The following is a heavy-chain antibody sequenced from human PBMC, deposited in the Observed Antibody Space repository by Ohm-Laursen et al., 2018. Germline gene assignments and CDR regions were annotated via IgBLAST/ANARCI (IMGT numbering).Heavy chain of an antibody. V-gene: IGHV1-69*04. CDR1: GDSTRSLA. J-gene: IGHJ6*02. D-gene: IGHD3-10*01. CDR2: VFPFLGME. Sequence: SSVKVSCKASGDSTRSLAINWVRQAPGQGLEWVGRVFPFLGMEGHAQKFKDRITINADESTNVDYMELSSLRSEDTAIYYCARGSGSYSRVMDVWGRGTAVIVSS. CDR3: ARGSGSYSRVMDV.